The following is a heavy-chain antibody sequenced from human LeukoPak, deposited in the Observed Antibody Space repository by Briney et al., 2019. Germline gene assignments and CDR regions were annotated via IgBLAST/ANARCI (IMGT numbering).Heavy chain of an antibody. CDR2: ISSSGSIR. D-gene: IGHD2-2*01. Sequence: GGSLRLSCAASGFTFSSYSMNWVRQAPGKGLEWVSYISSSGSIRYYADSVKGRFTISRDNAKNSLYLQMNSLRAEDTAVYYCARETDSTLFDYWGQGTLVTVSS. CDR1: GFTFSSYS. V-gene: IGHV3-48*04. CDR3: ARETDSTLFDY. J-gene: IGHJ4*02.